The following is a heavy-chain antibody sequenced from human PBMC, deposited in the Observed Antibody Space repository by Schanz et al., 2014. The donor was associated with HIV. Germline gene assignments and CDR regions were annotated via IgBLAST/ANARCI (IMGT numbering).Heavy chain of an antibody. CDR1: GYTFTNYY. D-gene: IGHD6-13*01. CDR3: ASDLSVYSSSSSV. V-gene: IGHV1-2*02. J-gene: IGHJ6*02. Sequence: QVHLVQSGAEVRRPGASVKVSCMASGYTFTNYYIHWVRQAPGQGLEWMGWINPNSGGTNYAQKFQGRVTMTRDTSISTAYMELSRLRSDDTAVYYCASDLSVYSSSSSVWGQGTTVTVSS. CDR2: INPNSGGT.